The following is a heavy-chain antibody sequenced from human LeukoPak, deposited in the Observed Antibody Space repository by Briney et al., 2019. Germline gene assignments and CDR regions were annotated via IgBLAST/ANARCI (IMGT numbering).Heavy chain of an antibody. CDR1: GFTFSTYA. D-gene: IGHD2-15*01. V-gene: IGHV3-23*01. CDR3: AKGVVVAAAGNVDAFDI. CDR2: ISSSGGST. J-gene: IGHJ3*02. Sequence: QSGGSLRLSCVASGFTFSTYAMNWVRQTPGKGLEWVSGISSSGGSTYYADSGKGRFTISRDNSKNTLYLQMNSLRAEDTAVYYCAKGVVVAAAGNVDAFDIWGQGTMVTVSS.